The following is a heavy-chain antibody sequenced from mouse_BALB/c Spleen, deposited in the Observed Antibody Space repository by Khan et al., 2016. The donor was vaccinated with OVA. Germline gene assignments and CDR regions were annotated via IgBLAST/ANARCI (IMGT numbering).Heavy chain of an antibody. CDR1: GYTFTDYY. Sequence: VQLQQSGPELVKPGASVKMSCKASGYTFTDYYMKWLKQSHGKSLEWIGDINPNNGDTFYNQKFKDKATLTVDKSYSTAYMQLNSLTSVDSSVSYCARVLFDVWCAGTPVTVSS. CDR2: INPNNGDT. CDR3: ARVLFDV. V-gene: IGHV1-26*01. J-gene: IGHJ1*01.